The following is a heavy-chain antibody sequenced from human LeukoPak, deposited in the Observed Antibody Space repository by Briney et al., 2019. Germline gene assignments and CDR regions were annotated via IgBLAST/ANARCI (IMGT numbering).Heavy chain of an antibody. V-gene: IGHV1-69*05. Sequence: SVKVSCKASGGTFSSYAISWVRQAPGQGLEWMGGIIPIFGTANYAQKFQGRVTITTDESTSTAYMELSSLRSEDTAVYYCASGRYYYDSSGPSGAFDIWGQGTMVTVSS. CDR1: GGTFSSYA. CDR3: ASGRYYYDSSGPSGAFDI. CDR2: IIPIFGTA. J-gene: IGHJ3*02. D-gene: IGHD3-22*01.